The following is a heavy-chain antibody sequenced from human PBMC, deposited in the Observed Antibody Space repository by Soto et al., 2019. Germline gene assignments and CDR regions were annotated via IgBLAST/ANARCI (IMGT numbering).Heavy chain of an antibody. Sequence: PGGSLRLSCAASGFTFSNAWMSWVRQAPGKGLEWVGRIKSKTDGGTTDYAAPVKGRFTISRDDSKNTLYLQMNSLKTEDTAVYYCTTGGTAMVIRPYRDYWGQGTLVTVSS. CDR2: IKSKTDGGTT. CDR1: GFTFSNAW. D-gene: IGHD5-18*01. V-gene: IGHV3-15*01. J-gene: IGHJ4*02. CDR3: TTGGTAMVIRPYRDY.